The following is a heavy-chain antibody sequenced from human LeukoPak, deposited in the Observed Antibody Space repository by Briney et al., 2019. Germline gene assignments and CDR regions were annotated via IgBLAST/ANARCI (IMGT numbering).Heavy chain of an antibody. Sequence: PGGSLRLSCAASGFTFSSYTMNWVRQAPGKGLEWVSSISSSSSYIYYADSVKGRFTISRDSAKNSLYLQMNSLRAEDTAVYYCARGGSWNYEGDTFDIWGQGTMVTVSS. V-gene: IGHV3-21*01. D-gene: IGHD1-7*01. CDR3: ARGGSWNYEGDTFDI. J-gene: IGHJ3*02. CDR2: ISSSSSYI. CDR1: GFTFSSYT.